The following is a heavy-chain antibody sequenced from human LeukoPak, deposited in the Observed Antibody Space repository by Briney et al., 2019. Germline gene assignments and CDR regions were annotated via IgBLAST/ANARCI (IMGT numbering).Heavy chain of an antibody. V-gene: IGHV3-30*02. CDR1: GFTFSSYG. CDR2: IRYDGSNK. D-gene: IGHD2-15*01. J-gene: IGHJ4*02. CDR3: AKSESVVVASTFDY. Sequence: PGGSLRLSCAASGFTFSSYGMHWVRQAPGKGLEWVAFIRYDGSNKYYADSVKGRFTISRDNSKNTLYLQMNSLRAEDTAVYYCAKSESVVVASTFDYWGQGTLVTVSS.